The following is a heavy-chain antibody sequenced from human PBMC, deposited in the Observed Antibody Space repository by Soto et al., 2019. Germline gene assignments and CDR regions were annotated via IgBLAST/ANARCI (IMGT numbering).Heavy chain of an antibody. CDR3: ARDRGTGNWNVIGGMDV. Sequence: PXETLSLTCTVSGCSISSGDYYWSWIRQPPGKGLEWIGYIYYSGSAYYNPSLKSRVTISVDTSKNQFSLKLSSVTAADTAVYYCARDRGTGNWNVIGGMDVWGQGTTVTVSS. D-gene: IGHD1-1*01. CDR1: GCSISSGDYY. CDR2: IYYSGSA. V-gene: IGHV4-30-4*01. J-gene: IGHJ6*02.